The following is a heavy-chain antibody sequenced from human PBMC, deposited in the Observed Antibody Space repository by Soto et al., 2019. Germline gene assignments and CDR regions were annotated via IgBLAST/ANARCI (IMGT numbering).Heavy chain of an antibody. CDR2: ISSSGSTI. V-gene: IGHV3-48*03. CDR1: GFTFSSYE. D-gene: IGHD2-8*01. J-gene: IGHJ4*02. CDR3: ARVGRGYALDY. Sequence: GGSLRLSCAASGFTFSSYEMNWVRQAPGKGLEWVSYISSSGSTIYYADSVKGRFTISRDNAKNSLYLQMNSLRAEDTAVYYCARVGRGYALDYWGQGTLVTVSS.